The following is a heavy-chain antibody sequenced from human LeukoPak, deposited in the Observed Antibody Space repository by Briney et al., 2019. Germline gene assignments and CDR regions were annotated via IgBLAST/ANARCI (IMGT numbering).Heavy chain of an antibody. Sequence: SETLSLTCSVSGDSISSFYWSWIRQPPGKGLEWIGYIYYSGTTKYSPSLKSRVIISVDTSKNQFSLKLSSVTAADTAVYYCARGYTYYYDSSGYLRWSYYFDYWGQGTLVTVSS. CDR2: IYYSGTT. V-gene: IGHV4-59*12. CDR1: GDSISSFY. CDR3: ARGYTYYYDSSGYLRWSYYFDY. D-gene: IGHD3-22*01. J-gene: IGHJ4*02.